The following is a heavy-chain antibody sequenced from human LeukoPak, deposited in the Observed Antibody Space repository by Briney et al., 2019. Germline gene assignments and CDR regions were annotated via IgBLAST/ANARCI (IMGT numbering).Heavy chain of an antibody. CDR1: GYTFTGYY. CDR3: ARPLSPAGDMDY. Sequence: ASVKVSYKASGYTFTGYYMHWVRQAPGQGLEWMGWINPNSGGTNYAQKFQGRVTMTRDTSISTAYMELSRLRSDDTAVYYCARPLSPAGDMDYWGQGTLVTVSS. CDR2: INPNSGGT. J-gene: IGHJ4*02. V-gene: IGHV1-2*02. D-gene: IGHD7-27*01.